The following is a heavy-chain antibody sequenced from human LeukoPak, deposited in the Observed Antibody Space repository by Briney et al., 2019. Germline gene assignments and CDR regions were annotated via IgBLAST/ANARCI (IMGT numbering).Heavy chain of an antibody. CDR3: ARGEGIITGTLDY. Sequence: SETLSLPCSVSGRSISIHYWSWIRQPTGKGLEWIGYILYRVHTNYNPSPQSRVTISVDRSNNQFPLKLNAVTAAHTAVYYCARGEGIITGTLDYWGQGTMVTVSS. CDR1: GRSISIHY. D-gene: IGHD1-20*01. CDR2: ILYRVHT. J-gene: IGHJ4*02. V-gene: IGHV4-59*11.